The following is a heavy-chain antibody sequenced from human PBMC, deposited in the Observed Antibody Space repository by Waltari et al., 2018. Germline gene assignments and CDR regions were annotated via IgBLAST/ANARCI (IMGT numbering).Heavy chain of an antibody. V-gene: IGHV3-7*04. Sequence: EVQLVESGGGLVQPGGSLRLSCAASGFTFSSYSMNWVRQAPGKGLEWVANIKQDGSEKYYVDSGKGRFTISRDNAKNSLYLQMNSLRAEDTAVYYCARSKGYFDYWGQGTLVTVSS. J-gene: IGHJ4*02. CDR2: IKQDGSEK. CDR1: GFTFSSYS. CDR3: ARSKGYFDY.